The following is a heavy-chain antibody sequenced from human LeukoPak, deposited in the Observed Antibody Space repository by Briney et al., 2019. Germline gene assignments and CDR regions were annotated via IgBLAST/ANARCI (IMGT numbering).Heavy chain of an antibody. J-gene: IGHJ4*02. CDR2: ISYDGNNK. CDR1: GFTFSDYA. Sequence: GGSLRLSCAASGFTFSDYAIHWVRQAPGKGLEWVAVISYDGNNKEYADSVRGRFTISRDNARNSLYLQMNSLRAEDTAIYYCARELWSTSPPFDYWGQGTLVIVSS. CDR3: ARELWSTSPPFDY. V-gene: IGHV3-30-3*01. D-gene: IGHD2-2*01.